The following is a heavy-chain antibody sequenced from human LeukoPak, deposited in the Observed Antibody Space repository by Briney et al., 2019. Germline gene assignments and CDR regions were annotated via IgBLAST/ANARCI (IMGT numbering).Heavy chain of an antibody. V-gene: IGHV1-18*01. J-gene: IGHJ4*02. CDR1: GYTFTTYA. Sequence: ASVKVSCKASGYTFTTYAVHWVRQAPGQGLEWMGWISAYNGNTNYAQKLQGRVTMTTDTSTSTAYMELRSLRSDDTAVYYCARSGDYGEQENDYWGQGTLVTVSS. CDR3: ARSGDYGEQENDY. D-gene: IGHD4-17*01. CDR2: ISAYNGNT.